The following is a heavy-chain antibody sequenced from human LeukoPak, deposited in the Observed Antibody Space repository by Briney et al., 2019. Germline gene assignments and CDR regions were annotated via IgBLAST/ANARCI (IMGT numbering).Heavy chain of an antibody. CDR2: IQKDGSEK. D-gene: IGHD3-22*01. CDR1: GFTFSNYW. Sequence: GGCLRLSCVASGFTFSNYWMSWVRQAPGKGLEWVANIQKDGSEKHYVASVEGRFIISRDNAENSLFLQLNSLRVDDTAVYYCVRLWDSSGFFGYWGQGALVTVSS. CDR3: VRLWDSSGFFGY. J-gene: IGHJ4*02. V-gene: IGHV3-7*01.